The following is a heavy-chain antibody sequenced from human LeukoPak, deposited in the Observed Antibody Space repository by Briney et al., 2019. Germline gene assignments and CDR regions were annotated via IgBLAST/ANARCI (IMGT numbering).Heavy chain of an antibody. Sequence: GVLRLSCAASGFTFSSYSMTWVRQAPGKGLEWVSFISTSSSYIYYADSMKGRFNISRDNAKNSLYLQMNSLRAEDTAVYYCARGTMFPYYFDYWGQGTLVTVSS. CDR3: ARGTMFPYYFDY. CDR1: GFTFSSYS. V-gene: IGHV3-21*01. CDR2: ISTSSSYI. J-gene: IGHJ4*02. D-gene: IGHD3-10*02.